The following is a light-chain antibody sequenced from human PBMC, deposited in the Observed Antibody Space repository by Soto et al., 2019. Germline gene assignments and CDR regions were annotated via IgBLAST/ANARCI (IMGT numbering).Light chain of an antibody. V-gene: IGKV1-5*03. CDR2: KAF. CDR1: QRINSW. CDR3: QQYNSYSPLT. Sequence: DIQMTQSPSTLSASVGDRVTITCRASQRINSWLAWYQQKPGKAPKLLIYKAFSLESGVPSRFSGSGSGTEFTLTISSLQPDDFATYYCQQYNSYSPLTFGQGTKV. J-gene: IGKJ1*01.